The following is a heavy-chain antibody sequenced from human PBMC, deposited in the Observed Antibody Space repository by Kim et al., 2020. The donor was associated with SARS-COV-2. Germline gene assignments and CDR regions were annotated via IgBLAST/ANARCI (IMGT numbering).Heavy chain of an antibody. Sequence: SETLSLTCTVSGDSVKSASFYWSWIRQPPGKGLEWVGYVYYSGSTKYSPSLKSRATISVDTSRNQFSLKLSSVTTADTAVYYCARDGVGLDHWGQGTLVTVSS. CDR1: GDSVKSASFY. V-gene: IGHV4-61*01. D-gene: IGHD2-8*01. CDR2: VYYSGST. J-gene: IGHJ4*02. CDR3: ARDGVGLDH.